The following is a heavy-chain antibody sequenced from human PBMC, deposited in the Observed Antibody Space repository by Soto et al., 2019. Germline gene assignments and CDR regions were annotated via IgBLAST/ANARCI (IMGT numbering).Heavy chain of an antibody. CDR3: LLGYCSGGNCNSFDYYYGMDV. CDR1: GYTFVIYG. Sequence: GASVKVSCKASGYTFVIYGINCALQSPLQCLDWMGCISAHNGNTNYAQKLQGRVTMTTDTSTTTAYMELRSLRSDDTAVYYCLLGYCSGGNCNSFDYYYGMDVWGQGTTVTVSS. V-gene: IGHV1-18*01. CDR2: ISAHNGNT. J-gene: IGHJ6*02. D-gene: IGHD2-15*01.